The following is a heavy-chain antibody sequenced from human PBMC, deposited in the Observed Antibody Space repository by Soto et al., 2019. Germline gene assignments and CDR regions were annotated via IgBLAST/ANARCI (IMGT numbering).Heavy chain of an antibody. CDR2: ISYDGSNK. CDR3: ASTSSTAY. D-gene: IGHD2-2*01. CDR1: GFTFSSYA. V-gene: IGHV3-30-3*01. J-gene: IGHJ4*02. Sequence: PGGSLRLCCAASGFTFSSYAMHWVRQAPGKGLEWVAVISYDGSNKYYADSVKGRFTISRDNSKNTLYLQMNSLRAEDTAVYYCASTSSTAYWGQGTLVTVSS.